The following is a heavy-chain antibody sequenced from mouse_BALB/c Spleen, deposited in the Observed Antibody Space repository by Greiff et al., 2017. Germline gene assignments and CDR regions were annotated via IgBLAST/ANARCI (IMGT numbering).Heavy chain of an antibody. D-gene: IGHD1-2*01. CDR2: IDPENGNT. J-gene: IGHJ4*01. Sequence: VQLKQSGAELVRPGALVKLSCKASGFNIKDYYMHWVKQRPEQGLEWIGWIDPENGNTIYDPKFQGKASITADTSSNTAYLQLSSLTSEDTAVYYCATASLYAMDYWGQGTSGTVSS. V-gene: IGHV14-1*02. CDR3: ATASLYAMDY. CDR1: GFNIKDYY.